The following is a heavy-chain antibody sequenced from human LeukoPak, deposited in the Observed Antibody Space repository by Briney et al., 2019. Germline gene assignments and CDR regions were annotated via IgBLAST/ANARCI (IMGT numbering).Heavy chain of an antibody. Sequence: GGSLRLSCAASGFTFSSYAMNWVRQAPGKGLEWVSGLSGSGVSTFSADSVKGRFTISRDNSKSTLYLQMNSLRAEDTAVYYCARKASSGWYFDYWGQGTLVTVSS. CDR1: GFTFSSYA. CDR3: ARKASSGWYFDY. CDR2: LSGSGVST. D-gene: IGHD6-19*01. J-gene: IGHJ4*02. V-gene: IGHV3-23*01.